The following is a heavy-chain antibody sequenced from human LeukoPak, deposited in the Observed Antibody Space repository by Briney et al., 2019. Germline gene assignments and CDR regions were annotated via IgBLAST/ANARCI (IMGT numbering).Heavy chain of an antibody. CDR3: ARGARGAYFDY. CDR2: IYGADTI. J-gene: IGHJ4*02. V-gene: IGHV3-66*01. CDR1: GFTISSSY. Sequence: GGSLRLSCAASGFTISSSYMSWVRQVPGKGLEWVSCIYGADTIYYADFVKDRFTISRDSNRNILYLQMNSLRADDTAVYYCARGARGAYFDYWGQGTLVTGSS. D-gene: IGHD4/OR15-4a*01.